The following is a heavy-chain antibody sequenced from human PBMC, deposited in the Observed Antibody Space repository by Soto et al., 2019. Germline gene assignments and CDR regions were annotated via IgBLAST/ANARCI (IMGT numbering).Heavy chain of an antibody. J-gene: IGHJ5*02. D-gene: IGHD2-15*01. CDR2: IIPIFGTA. Sequence: QVQLVQSGAEVKKPGSSVKVSCKASGGTFSSYAISWVRQAPGQGLEWMGGIIPIFGTANYAQKFQGRVTITADESTSTAYMERSSLRSEDTAVYYCARDGEGRYCSGGSCYWFDPWGQGTLVTVSS. CDR1: GGTFSSYA. CDR3: ARDGEGRYCSGGSCYWFDP. V-gene: IGHV1-69*01.